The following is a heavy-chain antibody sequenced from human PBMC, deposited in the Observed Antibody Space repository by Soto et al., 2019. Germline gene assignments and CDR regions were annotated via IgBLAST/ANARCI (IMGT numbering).Heavy chain of an antibody. CDR3: AKVHLGTGWYGAFY. V-gene: IGHV3-30*18. D-gene: IGHD6-19*01. Sequence: QVQLVESGGGVVQPGRSLRLSCAASGFIFSSYGMHWVRQAPGKGLEWVAVISNDGSNIDYVDSLKGRFTISRDNSKNTLYMEMNSLRAEDTAVSYCAKVHLGTGWYGAFYWGQGTLVTVSS. CDR2: ISNDGSNI. J-gene: IGHJ4*02. CDR1: GFIFSSYG.